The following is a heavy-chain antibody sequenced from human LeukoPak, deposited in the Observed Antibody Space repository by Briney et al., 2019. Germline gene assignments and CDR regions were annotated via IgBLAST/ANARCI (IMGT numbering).Heavy chain of an antibody. V-gene: IGHV3-21*01. J-gene: IGHJ4*02. CDR3: ARIEGSYYFDY. Sequence: GGSLRLSCAASGFTFSSYSMNSVRQAPGKGLEWVSSISSSSSYIYYADSAKGRFTISRDNAKNSLYLQMNSLRAEDTAVYYCARIEGSYYFDYWGQGTLVTVSS. CDR1: GFTFSSYS. D-gene: IGHD1-26*01. CDR2: ISSSSSYI.